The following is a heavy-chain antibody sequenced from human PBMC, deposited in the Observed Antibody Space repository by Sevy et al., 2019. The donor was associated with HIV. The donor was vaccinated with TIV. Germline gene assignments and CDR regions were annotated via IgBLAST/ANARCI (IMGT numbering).Heavy chain of an antibody. V-gene: IGHV3-23*01. J-gene: IGHJ1*01. CDR1: GFTFSNYA. CDR3: ARDGLYGGNFEYFQH. D-gene: IGHD4-17*01. CDR2: ITSSSTTI. Sequence: GGSLRLSCAASGFTFSNYALTWVRQAPGKGLDWVSSITSSSTTIYYADSVKGRFTVSRDNSNNTLYLHINSLRAEDTAVYYCARDGLYGGNFEYFQHWGQGTLVTVSS.